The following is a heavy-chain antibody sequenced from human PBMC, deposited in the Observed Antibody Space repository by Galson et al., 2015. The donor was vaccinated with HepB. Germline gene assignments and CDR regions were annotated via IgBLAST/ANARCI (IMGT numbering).Heavy chain of an antibody. Sequence: QSGAEVKKPGESLKISCKGSGYSFTSYWIGWVRQMPGKGLEWMGIIYPGDSDTRYSPSFQGQVTISADKSISTAYLQWSSLKASDTAMYYCARHVAIAVAGTYYYYGMDVWGQGTTVTVSS. CDR3: ARHVAIAVAGTYYYYGMDV. V-gene: IGHV5-51*01. D-gene: IGHD6-19*01. CDR2: IYPGDSDT. CDR1: GYSFTSYW. J-gene: IGHJ6*02.